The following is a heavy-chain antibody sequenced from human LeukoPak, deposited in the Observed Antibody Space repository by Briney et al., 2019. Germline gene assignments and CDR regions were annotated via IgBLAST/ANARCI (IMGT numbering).Heavy chain of an antibody. J-gene: IGHJ4*02. D-gene: IGHD2-21*02. CDR1: WFTVSSNY. Sequence: GGSLRLSCAASWFTVSSNYMSWVRQAPGKGLEWVSVIYSGGSTYYADSVKGRFTISRDNSKNTLYLQMNSLGAEDTAVYYCARGDLQFDYWGQGTLVTVSS. V-gene: IGHV3-53*01. CDR2: IYSGGST. CDR3: ARGDLQFDY.